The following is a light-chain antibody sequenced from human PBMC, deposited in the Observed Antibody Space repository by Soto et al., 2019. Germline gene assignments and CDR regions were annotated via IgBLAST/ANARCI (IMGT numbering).Light chain of an antibody. J-gene: IGKJ1*01. CDR2: KSS. Sequence: DIQMTQSPSTLSASVGDRVTITCRASQSINSWLAWYQQKPGKAPNLLIYKSSNLESGVPSRFSGSGSGTEFTLTISSLQPDDFATYYCQQYNSYPWAFGQGTKVEIK. CDR1: QSINSW. V-gene: IGKV1-5*03. CDR3: QQYNSYPWA.